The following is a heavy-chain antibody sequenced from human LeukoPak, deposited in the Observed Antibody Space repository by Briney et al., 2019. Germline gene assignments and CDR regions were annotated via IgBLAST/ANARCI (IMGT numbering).Heavy chain of an antibody. CDR2: INPNSGGT. Sequence: ASVKVSCKASGYTFTGYYMHWVRQAPGQGLEWMGWINPNSGGTNYAQKFQGRVTMTRDTSISTAYMELSRLRSDDTAVYYCARDRGAIGTYYFDYWGQGTLVTASS. CDR3: ARDRGAIGTYYFDY. CDR1: GYTFTGYY. D-gene: IGHD3-10*01. V-gene: IGHV1-2*02. J-gene: IGHJ4*02.